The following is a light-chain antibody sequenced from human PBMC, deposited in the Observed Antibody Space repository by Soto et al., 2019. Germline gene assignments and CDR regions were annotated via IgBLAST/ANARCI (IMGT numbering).Light chain of an antibody. CDR3: SSYTSITTLV. J-gene: IGLJ1*01. Sequence: QSALTQPASVSGSLGQSITISCTGTTSDVGGYNFVSWYQHHPGKAPKIIIFEVSDRPSGVSNRFSGSKSGSTASLTISGLQSEDVADYYCSSYTSITTLVFGSGTKLTVL. V-gene: IGLV2-14*01. CDR1: TSDVGGYNF. CDR2: EVS.